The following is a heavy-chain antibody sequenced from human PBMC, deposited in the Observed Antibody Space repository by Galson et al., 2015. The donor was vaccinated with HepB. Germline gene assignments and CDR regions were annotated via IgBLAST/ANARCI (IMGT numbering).Heavy chain of an antibody. CDR2: IIPIFGTA. D-gene: IGHD6-6*01. CDR3: AREGSSSGGYYYYYGMGV. Sequence: SVKVSCKASGGTFSSYAISWVRQAPGQGLEWMGGIIPIFGTANYAQKFQGRVTITADESTSTAYMELSSLRSEDTAVYYCAREGSSSGGYYYYYGMGVWGQGTTVTVSS. CDR1: GGTFSSYA. J-gene: IGHJ6*02. V-gene: IGHV1-69*13.